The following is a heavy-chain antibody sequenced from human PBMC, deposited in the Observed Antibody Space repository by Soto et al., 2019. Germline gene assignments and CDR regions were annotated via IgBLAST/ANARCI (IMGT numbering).Heavy chain of an antibody. CDR1: RFSFSSYG. CDR3: AKDRVRYDFWCGYYNGAYGMDV. J-gene: IGHJ6*02. D-gene: IGHD3-3*01. CDR2: ISYDGSNK. Sequence: GGSLRLSCAASRFSFSSYGMHWVRQAPGKGLEWVAVISYDGSNKYYADSVKGRFTISRDNSKNTLYLQMNSLRAEDTAVYYCAKDRVRYDFWCGYYNGAYGMDVWGQGPSVTVFS. V-gene: IGHV3-30*18.